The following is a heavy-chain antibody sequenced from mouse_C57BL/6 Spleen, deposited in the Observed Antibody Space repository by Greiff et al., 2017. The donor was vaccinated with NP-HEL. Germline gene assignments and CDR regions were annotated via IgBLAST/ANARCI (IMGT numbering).Heavy chain of an antibody. CDR3: ARDWGHYFDY. D-gene: IGHD4-1*01. Sequence: EVHLVESGGGLVKPGGSLKLSCAASGFTFSDYGMHWVRQAPEKGLEWVAYISSGSSTIYYADTVKGRFTISRDNAKNTLFLQITSLRSEDTAMYYCARDWGHYFDYWGQGTTLTVSS. CDR1: GFTFSDYG. V-gene: IGHV5-17*01. CDR2: ISSGSSTI. J-gene: IGHJ2*01.